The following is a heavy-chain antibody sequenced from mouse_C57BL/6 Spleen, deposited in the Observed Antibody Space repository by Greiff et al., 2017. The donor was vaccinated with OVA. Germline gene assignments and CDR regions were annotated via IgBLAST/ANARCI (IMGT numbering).Heavy chain of an antibody. D-gene: IGHD1-1*01. CDR1: GYTFTSYW. V-gene: IGHV1-55*01. CDR3: ARPYYYGSSYDYATDY. CDR2: IYPGSGST. Sequence: QVQLQQPGAELVKPGASVKMSCKASGYTFTSYWITWVKQRPGQGLEWIGDIYPGSGSTNYNEKFKSKATLTVDTSTSTAYMQLSSLTSEDSAVYYCARPYYYGSSYDYATDYWGQGTSVTVSS. J-gene: IGHJ4*01.